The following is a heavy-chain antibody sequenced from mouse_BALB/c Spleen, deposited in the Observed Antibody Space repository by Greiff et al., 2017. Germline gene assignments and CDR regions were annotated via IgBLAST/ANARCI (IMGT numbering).Heavy chain of an antibody. CDR3: ARHYYYGSSQYYYAMDY. J-gene: IGHJ4*01. V-gene: IGHV5-12-1*01. CDR1: GFAFSSYD. Sequence: EVMLVESGGGLVKPGGSLKLSCAASGFAFSSYDMSSVRQTPEKRLEWVAYISSGGGSTYYPDTVKGRFTISRDNAKNTLYLQMSSLKSEDTAMYYCARHYYYGSSQYYYAMDYWGQGTSVTVSS. D-gene: IGHD1-1*01. CDR2: ISSGGGST.